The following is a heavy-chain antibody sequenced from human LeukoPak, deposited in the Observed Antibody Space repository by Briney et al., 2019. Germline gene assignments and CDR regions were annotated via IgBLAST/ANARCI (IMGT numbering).Heavy chain of an antibody. Sequence: GGSLRLSCAASGFTFSSYAMHWVRQAPCKGLEWVAVISYDGSNKYYADSVKGRFTISRDNSKNTLYLQMNSLRAEDTAVYYCARDVRGVVVPAAMLNDYWGQGTLVTVSS. CDR1: GFTFSSYA. CDR2: ISYDGSNK. D-gene: IGHD2-2*01. V-gene: IGHV3-30-3*01. J-gene: IGHJ4*02. CDR3: ARDVRGVVVPAAMLNDY.